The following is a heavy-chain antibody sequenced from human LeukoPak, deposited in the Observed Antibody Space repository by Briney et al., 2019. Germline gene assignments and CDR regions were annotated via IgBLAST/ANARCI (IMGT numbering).Heavy chain of an antibody. D-gene: IGHD5-18*01. CDR1: GGSFSGYC. J-gene: IGHJ5*02. V-gene: IGHV4-34*01. CDR3: ARAMKRGYSYGRIWFDP. Sequence: SETLSLTCAVYGGSFSGYCWSWIRQPPGKGLEWIGEINHSGSTNYNPSLKSRVTISVDTSKNQFSLKLSSVTAADTAVYYCARAMKRGYSYGRIWFDPWGQGTLVTVSS. CDR2: INHSGST.